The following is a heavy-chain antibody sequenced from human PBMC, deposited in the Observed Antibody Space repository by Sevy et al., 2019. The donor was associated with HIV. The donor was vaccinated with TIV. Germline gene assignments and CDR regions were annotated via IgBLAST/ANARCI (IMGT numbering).Heavy chain of an antibody. J-gene: IGHJ4*02. CDR1: GGSITSLY. CDR2: IYYNGHI. Sequence: SETLSLTCTVSGGSITSLYWNWIRQPPGKGLEWSANIYYNGHINYSPSLKSGVTLSLDTSKNHFSLRLSSVTAADTGMYICAGENAWGRGYSWGQGTLVTVSS. D-gene: IGHD1-26*01. CDR3: AGENAWGRGYS. V-gene: IGHV4-59*08.